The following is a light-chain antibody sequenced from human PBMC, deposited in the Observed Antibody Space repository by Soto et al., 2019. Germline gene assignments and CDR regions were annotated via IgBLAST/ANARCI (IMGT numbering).Light chain of an antibody. CDR1: QGVGRA. CDR3: QQFNGDPS. CDR2: DAS. J-gene: IGKJ5*01. Sequence: AIQLTQSPSSLSASVGDRVIITCRASQGVGRALAWYQQKPGKSPKLLIYDASILETGAPARFSGSGSGTDFTLTISTLQPEDFATYYCQQFNGDPSFGQGTRLDLK. V-gene: IGKV1-13*02.